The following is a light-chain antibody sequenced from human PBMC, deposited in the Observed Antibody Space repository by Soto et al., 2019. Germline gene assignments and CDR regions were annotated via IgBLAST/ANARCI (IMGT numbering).Light chain of an antibody. Sequence: GVTRCAAALSVSAGETSTLSCRASQSVSNNVAWYQQKPGQAPRLLILGASTRATGIPARFSGSGSGTDVTRSITTVPSDQLALSSCQQYTPCTPWTFGQGTRLEIK. CDR1: QSVSNN. CDR3: QQYTPCTPWT. CDR2: GAS. J-gene: IGKJ5*01. V-gene: IGKV3-15*01.